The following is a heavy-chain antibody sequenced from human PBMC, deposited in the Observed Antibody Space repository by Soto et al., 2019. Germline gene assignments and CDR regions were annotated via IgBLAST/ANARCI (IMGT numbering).Heavy chain of an antibody. CDR2: IYYRGST. CDR1: GGCISSQY. J-gene: IGHJ6*02. V-gene: IGHV4-59*11. CDR3: ARDGREASGMDV. Sequence: XGSLALSCTVSGGCISSQYWSWVRQAPGKGLEWIGHIYYRGSTSYNPSLRSRSTISVDTSNNQFSLKLNSVTTADTAVYYCARDGREASGMDVWGQGTKVTGSS. D-gene: IGHD1-26*01.